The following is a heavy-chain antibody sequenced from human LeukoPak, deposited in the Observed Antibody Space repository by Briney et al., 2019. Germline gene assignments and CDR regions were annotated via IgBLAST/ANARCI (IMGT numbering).Heavy chain of an antibody. Sequence: PGGSLRLPCAASGFTFSSYPMSWVRQAPGKGLEWVSAISGGGGDTYYADSVKGRFTISRDNSKNTLYLQMNSLRAEDTALYYCATTSGWYPKYFDYWGQGTLVTVSS. CDR3: ATTSGWYPKYFDY. CDR2: ISGGGGDT. CDR1: GFTFSSYP. V-gene: IGHV3-23*01. D-gene: IGHD6-19*01. J-gene: IGHJ4*02.